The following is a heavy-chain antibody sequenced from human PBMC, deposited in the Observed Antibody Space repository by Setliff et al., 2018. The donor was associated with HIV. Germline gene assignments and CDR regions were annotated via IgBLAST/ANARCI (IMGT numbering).Heavy chain of an antibody. Sequence: SETLSLTCTVSNYSISRGYYWGWIRQAPGKGLEWIGNLYHSGTAYYNPSLKTRVTMSLDTSKNQFSLRLSSLTAADTAVYYCARAISPQYYGSSGYYLAWGQGTLVTVSS. CDR2: LYHSGTA. CDR3: ARAISPQYYGSSGYYLA. J-gene: IGHJ5*02. D-gene: IGHD3-22*01. V-gene: IGHV4-38-2*02. CDR1: NYSISRGYY.